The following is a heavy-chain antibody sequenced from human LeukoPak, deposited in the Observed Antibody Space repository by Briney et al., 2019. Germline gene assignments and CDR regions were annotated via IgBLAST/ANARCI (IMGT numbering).Heavy chain of an antibody. CDR1: GDSVSRNSAV. CDR3: ARATGTTSGTAFDC. J-gene: IGHJ4*02. D-gene: IGHD1-1*01. CDR2: TYYGSKWYN. V-gene: IGHV6-1*01. Sequence: SQTLALTCAISGDSVSRNSAVWHWIRQSPSRGLEWLGRTYYGSKWYNDYADSVKSRITINPDTSKNQFSLQLSSVTPEDSAVYYCARATGTTSGTAFDCWGQGTLVTVSS.